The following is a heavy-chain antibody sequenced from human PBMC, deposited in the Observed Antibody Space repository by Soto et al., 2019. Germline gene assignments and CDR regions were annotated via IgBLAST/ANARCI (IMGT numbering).Heavy chain of an antibody. CDR1: GYTFTGYY. CDR3: ARGLELDYYYYYMDV. Sequence: QVQLVQSGAEVKKPGASVKVSCKASGYTFTGYYMHWVRQAPGQGLEWMGWINPNSGGTNYAQKFQGWVTMTRDTSISTAYMELSRLRSDDTAVYYCARGLELDYYYYYMDVWGKGTTVTDSS. D-gene: IGHD1-7*01. V-gene: IGHV1-2*04. J-gene: IGHJ6*03. CDR2: INPNSGGT.